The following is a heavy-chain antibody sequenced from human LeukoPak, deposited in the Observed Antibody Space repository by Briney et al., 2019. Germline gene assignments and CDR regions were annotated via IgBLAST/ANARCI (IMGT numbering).Heavy chain of an antibody. CDR2: ISHDESEI. Sequence: PGGSLRLSCAASGFTFTNYWMSWVRQPPGKGLEWVANISHDESEIYYVDSVKGRFTISRDNAKDSLFLQMNSLRAEDTAVYYCAKEKSYYDILTGYYLSDYWGQGTLVTVSS. CDR3: AKEKSYYDILTGYYLSDY. J-gene: IGHJ4*02. D-gene: IGHD3-9*01. CDR1: GFTFTNYW. V-gene: IGHV3-7*03.